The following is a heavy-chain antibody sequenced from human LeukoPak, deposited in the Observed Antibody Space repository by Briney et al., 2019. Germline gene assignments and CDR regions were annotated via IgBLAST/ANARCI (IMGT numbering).Heavy chain of an antibody. Sequence: ASVKVSCKASGYTFTGYYMHWVRQAPGQGLEWMGWINPNSGGTNYAQKFQGRVTMTRVTSISTAYMELSRLRSDDTAVYYCARDSCSSTSCYTDYWGQGTLVTVSS. J-gene: IGHJ4*02. V-gene: IGHV1-2*02. D-gene: IGHD2-2*02. CDR1: GYTFTGYY. CDR2: INPNSGGT. CDR3: ARDSCSSTSCYTDY.